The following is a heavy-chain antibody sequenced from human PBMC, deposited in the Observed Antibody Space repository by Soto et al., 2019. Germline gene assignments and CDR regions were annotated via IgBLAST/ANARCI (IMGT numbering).Heavy chain of an antibody. CDR1: VVTFSIYA. CDR3: SRATGSGGSYYGYFHL. CDR2: ISYDGSNK. Sequence: WWSLKLSCSASVVTFSIYAMHWFRKTPGKGLEWVAVISYDGSNKYYADSVKGRFTISRDNSKNTLYLQMNSLRAEDTAVYYCSRATGSGGSYYGYFHLWGQGTLVTVSS. V-gene: IGHV3-30-3*01. J-gene: IGHJ1*01. D-gene: IGHD1-26*01.